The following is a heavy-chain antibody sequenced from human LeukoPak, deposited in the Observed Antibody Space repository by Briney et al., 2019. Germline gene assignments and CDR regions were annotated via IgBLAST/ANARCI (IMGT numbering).Heavy chain of an antibody. CDR2: IGTAGDT. Sequence: PGGSLRLSCAASGFTFSSYDMHWVRQATGKGLEWVSAIGTAGDTYYPGSVKGRFTISRDNAKNSLDLQMNSLRAEDTTVYYCARVASYAFDIWGQGTMVTVSS. D-gene: IGHD6-6*01. CDR1: GFTFSSYD. V-gene: IGHV3-13*01. J-gene: IGHJ3*02. CDR3: ARVASYAFDI.